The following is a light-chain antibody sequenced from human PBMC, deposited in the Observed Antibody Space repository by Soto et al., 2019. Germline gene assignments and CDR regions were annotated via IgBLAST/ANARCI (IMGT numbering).Light chain of an antibody. V-gene: IGLV2-8*01. Sequence: QSALTKPPSASGSPGQSVTISCTRTSSDVGGYNYVSWYQQHPGKAPKLMIYEVSKRPSGVPDRFSGSKSGNTASLTVSEHQAQDEADYYCSAYAGSNTVFGGGTQLTVL. CDR2: EVS. J-gene: IGLJ2*01. CDR1: SSDVGGYNY. CDR3: SAYAGSNTV.